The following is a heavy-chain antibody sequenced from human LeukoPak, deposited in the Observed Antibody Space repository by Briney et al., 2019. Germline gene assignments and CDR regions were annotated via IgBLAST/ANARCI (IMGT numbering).Heavy chain of an antibody. D-gene: IGHD3-10*01. V-gene: IGHV3-21*01. CDR1: GFTFSSYS. CDR3: ASGVLLWFGAFDY. CDR2: ISSSSSYI. Sequence: PGGSLRLSCAASGFTFSSYSMNWVRQAPGKGLEWVSSISSSSSYIYYADSVKGRFTISRDNAKNSLYLQMNSLRAEDTAVYYCASGVLLWFGAFDYWGQGTLVTVSS. J-gene: IGHJ4*02.